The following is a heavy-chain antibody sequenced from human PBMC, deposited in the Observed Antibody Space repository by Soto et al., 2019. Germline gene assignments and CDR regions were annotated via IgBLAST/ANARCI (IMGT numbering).Heavy chain of an antibody. CDR2: INAYNGNT. CDR1: GYTFTSYG. Sequence: ASVKVSCKASGYTFTSYGISWLRQAPGQGLEWMGWINAYNGNTKYVQKLQGRVTMTTDTSTSTAYMELRSLRSDDTAVYYCARDAAIGMNDYWGQGTLVTVSS. CDR3: ARDAAIGMNDY. V-gene: IGHV1-18*01. J-gene: IGHJ4*02. D-gene: IGHD1-20*01.